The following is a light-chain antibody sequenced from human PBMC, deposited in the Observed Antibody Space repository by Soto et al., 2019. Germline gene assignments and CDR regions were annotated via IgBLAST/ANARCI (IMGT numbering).Light chain of an antibody. J-gene: IGKJ1*01. CDR2: AAS. CDR3: QHYGNSVTWT. Sequence: EVVLTQSPGTVSLSPGERATLSCRASQSVTSNYLAWYQQKPGQAPRLLIYAASSRATGIPDRFSGSGSGTVFTLSISRLEPEDFAVYYCQHYGNSVTWTCGQGTKVEIK. CDR1: QSVTSNY. V-gene: IGKV3-20*01.